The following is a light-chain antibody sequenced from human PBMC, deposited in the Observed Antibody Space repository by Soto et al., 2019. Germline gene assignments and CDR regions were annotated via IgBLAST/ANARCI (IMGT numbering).Light chain of an antibody. CDR3: QQLNSYPRT. CDR2: AAS. Sequence: IQLTQSPSSLSASVGDRVTITCRASQGISSYLAWYQQKPGKAPKLLIYAASPLQSGVPSRFSGSGSGTDFTLPISRLQPEDFATYYCQQLNSYPRTFGQGTKVEIK. V-gene: IGKV1-9*01. CDR1: QGISSY. J-gene: IGKJ1*01.